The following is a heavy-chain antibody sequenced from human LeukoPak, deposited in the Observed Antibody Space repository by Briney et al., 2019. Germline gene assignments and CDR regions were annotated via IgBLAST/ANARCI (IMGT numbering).Heavy chain of an antibody. CDR1: GFSLSSYA. CDR2: ISSTDAGA. Sequence: GGSLRLSCAASGFSLSSYAMSWVRQAPGKGLEWVSAISSTDAGAYHADSVRGRFTISRDSSKNTLYLQMNSLRAEDAAVYYCAKAPVTSCRGAYCYPFDYWGQGTLVTVSS. V-gene: IGHV3-23*01. J-gene: IGHJ4*02. CDR3: AKAPVTSCRGAYCYPFDY. D-gene: IGHD2-21*01.